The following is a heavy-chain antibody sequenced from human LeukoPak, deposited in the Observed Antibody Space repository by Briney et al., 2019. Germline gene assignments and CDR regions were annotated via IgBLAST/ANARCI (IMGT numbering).Heavy chain of an antibody. J-gene: IGHJ4*02. V-gene: IGHV3-7*05. Sequence: GGSLRLSCAASGFTFSRYWMTWVRQAPGKGLEWVANIKQDGSEKYYVESVKGRFTISRDNANNSLYLQMNSLRAEGSAVYYCARDTSVTHNFDYWGQGTLVIVSS. D-gene: IGHD2-21*02. CDR1: GFTFSRYW. CDR2: IKQDGSEK. CDR3: ARDTSVTHNFDY.